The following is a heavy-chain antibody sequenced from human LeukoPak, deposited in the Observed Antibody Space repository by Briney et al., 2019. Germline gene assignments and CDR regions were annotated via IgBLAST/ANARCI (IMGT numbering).Heavy chain of an antibody. Sequence: SETLSLTCTVSGGSISSYYWSWIRQPPGKGLEWIGYIYYSGSTNYNPSLKSRVTISVDTSKNQFSLKLSSVTAADTAVYYCARVGTSWGTYNWFDPWGLGTLVTVSS. CDR3: ARVGTSWGTYNWFDP. V-gene: IGHV4-59*01. D-gene: IGHD2-2*01. CDR2: IYYSGST. CDR1: GGSISSYY. J-gene: IGHJ5*02.